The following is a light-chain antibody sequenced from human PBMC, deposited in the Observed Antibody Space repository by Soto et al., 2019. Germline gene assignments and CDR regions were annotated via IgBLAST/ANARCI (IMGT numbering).Light chain of an antibody. CDR3: QQRSNRIT. Sequence: EIVLTQSPGTLSLSPGERATLSCRASQSFNSIYLAWYQQKPGQAPRLLIYGASNRATGIPARFSGSGSGTDFTLTISSLQSEDFALYYCQQRSNRITFGQGTRLEIK. J-gene: IGKJ5*01. CDR1: QSFNSIY. V-gene: IGKV3D-20*02. CDR2: GAS.